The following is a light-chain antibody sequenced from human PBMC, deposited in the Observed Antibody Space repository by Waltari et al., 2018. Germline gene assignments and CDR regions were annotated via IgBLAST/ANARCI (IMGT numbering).Light chain of an antibody. V-gene: IGLV3-1*01. Sequence: SYELTQPPSVSVYPGQTARITCSGDKLGAKYVCWYQQKPGQSPVLVIFQDSKRRSGIPERFSGSNSGNTATLTISGTQAMDEADYYCQAWDSSTVVFGGGTKLTVL. J-gene: IGLJ2*01. CDR2: QDS. CDR3: QAWDSSTVV. CDR1: KLGAKY.